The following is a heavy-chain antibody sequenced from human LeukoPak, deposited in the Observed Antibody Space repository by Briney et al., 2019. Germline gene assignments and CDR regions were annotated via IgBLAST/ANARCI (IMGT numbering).Heavy chain of an antibody. Sequence: ASVKVSCKASGYTFTSYYMHWVRQAPGQGLEWMGIINPTTGDTTYVQKFQGRLTMTRDMSTSTVYIELSSLTSEDTAVFYCARYGFSAVWQGGWHAFDIWGQGTVVTVSS. J-gene: IGHJ3*02. CDR1: GYTFTSYY. V-gene: IGHV1-46*01. CDR3: ARYGFSAVWQGGWHAFDI. CDR2: INPTTGDT. D-gene: IGHD2-15*01.